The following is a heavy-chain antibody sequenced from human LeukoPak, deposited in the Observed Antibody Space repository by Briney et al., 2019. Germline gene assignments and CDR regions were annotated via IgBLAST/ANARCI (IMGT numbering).Heavy chain of an antibody. V-gene: IGHV3-21*01. J-gene: IGHJ4*02. Sequence: GGSLRLSCAASGFTFSIYSMNWDRQAPGKGLEWVSSISSGGSYIYYADSVKGRFTVSRDNAQNSLYLQMNSLRAEDTAVYYCARDPDGSEAYFDYWGQGTLVTVSS. CDR1: GFTFSIYS. CDR3: ARDPDGSEAYFDY. CDR2: ISSGGSYI. D-gene: IGHD5-24*01.